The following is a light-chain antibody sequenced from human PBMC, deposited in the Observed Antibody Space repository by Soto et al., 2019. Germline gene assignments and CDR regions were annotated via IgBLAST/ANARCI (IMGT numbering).Light chain of an antibody. CDR3: GTWDSSLSAYYV. CDR2: ENN. J-gene: IGLJ1*01. V-gene: IGLV1-51*02. CDR1: SSNIGNNY. Sequence: SVLTQPPSVSAAPGQKVTISCSGSSSNIGNNYVSWYQQLPGTAPKLLIYENNKRPSGIPDRFSGSKSGTSATLGITGLQTGDEADYYCGTWDSSLSAYYVFGTGTKSPS.